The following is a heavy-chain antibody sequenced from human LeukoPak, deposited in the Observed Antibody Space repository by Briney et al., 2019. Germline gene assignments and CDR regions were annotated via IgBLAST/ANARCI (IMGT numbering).Heavy chain of an antibody. CDR1: GGSVSNSYY. Sequence: KTSETLSLTCTVSGGSVSNSYYWNWIRQPPGKGLEWIGYIYYSGSTKYNPSLKSRVTISVDTSKNQFSLKLSPVTAADTAVYYCARSQRGYSYGEECWGQGTLVTVSS. D-gene: IGHD5-18*01. J-gene: IGHJ4*02. V-gene: IGHV4-61*01. CDR3: ARSQRGYSYGEEC. CDR2: IYYSGST.